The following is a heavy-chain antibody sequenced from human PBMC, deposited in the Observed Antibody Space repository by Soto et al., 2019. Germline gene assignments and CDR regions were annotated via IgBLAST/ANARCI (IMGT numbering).Heavy chain of an antibody. J-gene: IGHJ6*02. CDR1: GYRFTSYW. D-gene: IGHD2-2*01. CDR3: ARATILVPAAMGPSYYYGMDV. CDR2: IYPGDSDT. V-gene: IGHV5-51*01. Sequence: PGESLKISCKGSGYRFTSYWIAWVRQMPGKGLEWMGIIYPGDSDTRYSPSFQGQVTISADKSISTAYLQWSSLKASDTAMYYCARATILVPAAMGPSYYYGMDVWGQGTTVTVSS.